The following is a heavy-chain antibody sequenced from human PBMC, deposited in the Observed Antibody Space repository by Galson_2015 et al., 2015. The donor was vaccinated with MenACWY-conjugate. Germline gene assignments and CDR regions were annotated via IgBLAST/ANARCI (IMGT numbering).Heavy chain of an antibody. J-gene: IGHJ3*02. CDR1: GFSFSGSW. D-gene: IGHD4-17*01. V-gene: IGHV3-7*03. CDR3: ARGPRYGAFDN. CDR2: IKQDESEK. Sequence: SLRLSCAASGFSFSGSWMSWVRQAPGKGLEWGANIKQDESEKYYVDCVKGRLAIYRDNAKTSLYLQMNSLGAEDTAVYYCARGPRYGAFDNWGQATMVTVSS.